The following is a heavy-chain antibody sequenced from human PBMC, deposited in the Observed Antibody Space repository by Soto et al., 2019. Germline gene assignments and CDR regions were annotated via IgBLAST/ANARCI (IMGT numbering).Heavy chain of an antibody. CDR2: IYSDGRGP. Sequence: PGGSLRLSCAASGFTFSNYWMHWVRQAPGKGLVWVSRIYSDGRGPMYADSVKGRFTSSRDNAKSTLYLQMNSLRAEDTAVYYCATLNSFGSDYWGRGTLVTVSS. J-gene: IGHJ4*02. CDR3: ATLNSFGSDY. D-gene: IGHD5-18*01. CDR1: GFTFSNYW. V-gene: IGHV3-74*03.